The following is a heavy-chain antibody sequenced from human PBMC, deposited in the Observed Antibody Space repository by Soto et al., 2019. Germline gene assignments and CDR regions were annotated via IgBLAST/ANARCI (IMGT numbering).Heavy chain of an antibody. V-gene: IGHV1-3*01. J-gene: IGHJ4*02. D-gene: IGHD4-17*01. CDR1: GYTFADYA. CDR3: ARDRWVTTLTFDK. CDR2: INAGNGDT. Sequence: QVTFVQSGAEVKKPGASVKVSCKASGYTFADYAIHWVRQAPGQSLEWMGWINAGNGDTKYSQKFQRRVTLTTDTSASTAYMDINSLTTDDTAVYYCARDRWVTTLTFDKWGQGTLVIVSS.